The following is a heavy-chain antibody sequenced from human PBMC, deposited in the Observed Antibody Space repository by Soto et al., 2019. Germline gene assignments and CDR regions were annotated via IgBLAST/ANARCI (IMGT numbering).Heavy chain of an antibody. Sequence: GGSLRLSCAASGFTFSSYSMSWARQAPGKGLEWVSGVNWNGGSTGYADSVKGRFTISRDNAKNSLYLQMNSLRAEDTAFYYCVRGASLNFDYWGQGTLVTVSS. D-gene: IGHD1-26*01. CDR2: VNWNGGST. J-gene: IGHJ4*02. V-gene: IGHV3-20*04. CDR3: VRGASLNFDY. CDR1: GFTFSSYS.